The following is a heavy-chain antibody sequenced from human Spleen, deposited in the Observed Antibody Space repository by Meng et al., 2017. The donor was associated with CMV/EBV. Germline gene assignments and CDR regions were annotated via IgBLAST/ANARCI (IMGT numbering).Heavy chain of an antibody. V-gene: IGHV3-49*04. CDR2: IRSKAYGGTA. Sequence: GESLKISCTASGFTFGDYAMSWVRQAPGKGLEWVGFIRSKAYGGTAEYAASVKGRFTISRDDSKSIAYLQMNSLRAEDTAVYYCAKAAEYYYGSGSIGLDAFDIWGQGTMVTVSS. CDR1: GFTFGDYA. D-gene: IGHD3-10*01. CDR3: AKAAEYYYGSGSIGLDAFDI. J-gene: IGHJ3*02.